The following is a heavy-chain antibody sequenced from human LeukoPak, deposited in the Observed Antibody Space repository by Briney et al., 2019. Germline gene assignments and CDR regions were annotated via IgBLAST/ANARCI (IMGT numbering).Heavy chain of an antibody. CDR2: INPNSGGT. CDR1: GYTFTGYY. V-gene: IGHV1-2*02. Sequence: ASVKVSCKASGYTFTGYYMHWVRQAPGQGLEWMGWINPNSGGTNYAQKFQGRVTMTRDTSISTAYMELSRLGSDDTAVYYCARAVVIQTNDASDIWGQGTMVTVSS. CDR3: ARAVVIQTNDASDI. J-gene: IGHJ3*02. D-gene: IGHD3-22*01.